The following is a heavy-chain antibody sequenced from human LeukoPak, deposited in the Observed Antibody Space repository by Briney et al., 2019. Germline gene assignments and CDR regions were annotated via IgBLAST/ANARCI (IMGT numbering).Heavy chain of an antibody. V-gene: IGHV3-9*01. CDR3: AKAGGKVGANYYYYMDV. CDR1: GFTFDDYA. CDR2: ISWNSGSI. D-gene: IGHD1-26*01. J-gene: IGHJ6*03. Sequence: GRSLRLSCAASGFTFDDYAMHWVRQAPGKGLEWVSGISWNSGSIGYADSVKGRFTISRDNAKNSLYLQMNSLRAEDTALYYCAKAGGKVGANYYYYMDVWGKGTTVTVSS.